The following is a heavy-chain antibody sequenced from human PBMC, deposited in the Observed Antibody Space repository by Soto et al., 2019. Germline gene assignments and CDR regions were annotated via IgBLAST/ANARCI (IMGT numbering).Heavy chain of an antibody. J-gene: IGHJ6*02. CDR2: IYYSGSS. Sequence: SETLSLTCSVSGGSIRSYYWSWIRQPPGKALEWIGYIYYSGSSNYNPSLKSRVTISVDTSKKQFSLKLTSVTAADTAVYYCAREEMVRGVKGDVDEYNSYGLDVWGQGTTVTVSS. D-gene: IGHD3-10*01. V-gene: IGHV4-59*01. CDR1: GGSIRSYY. CDR3: AREEMVRGVKGDVDEYNSYGLDV.